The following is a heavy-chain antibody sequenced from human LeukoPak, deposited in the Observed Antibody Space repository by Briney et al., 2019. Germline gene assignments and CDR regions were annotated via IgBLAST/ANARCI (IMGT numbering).Heavy chain of an antibody. Sequence: ASVKVSCKASGYTFTSYYMHWVRQAPGQGLEWMGWINPNSGGTNYAQKFQGRVTITADKSTSTAYMELSSLRSEDTAVYYCAMYYYGSGSYHRQGYYYYYMDVWGKGTTVTVSS. D-gene: IGHD3-10*01. CDR2: INPNSGGT. J-gene: IGHJ6*03. CDR3: AMYYYGSGSYHRQGYYYYYMDV. V-gene: IGHV1-2*02. CDR1: GYTFTSYY.